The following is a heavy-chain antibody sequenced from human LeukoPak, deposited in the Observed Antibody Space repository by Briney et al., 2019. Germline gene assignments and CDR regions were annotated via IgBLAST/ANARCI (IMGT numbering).Heavy chain of an antibody. CDR1: GFTFSSYW. CDR3: ARGGKAYYYGSGSYRTRYYYLGV. D-gene: IGHD3-10*01. V-gene: IGHV3-74*01. J-gene: IGHJ6*03. Sequence: SGGSLRLSCAASGFTFSSYWMHWVRQAPGKGLVWVSRINSDGSSTGYTDSVKGRFTTSRDNAKNTLHLQMNSLRAEDTAVYYCARGGKAYYYGSGSYRTRYYYLGVWGTGTTVTISS. CDR2: INSDGSST.